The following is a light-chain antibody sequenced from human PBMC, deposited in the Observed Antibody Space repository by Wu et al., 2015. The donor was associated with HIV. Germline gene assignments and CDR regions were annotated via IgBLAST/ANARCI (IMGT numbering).Light chain of an antibody. CDR1: QSIGSD. J-gene: IGKJ4*01. Sequence: EIVMTQSPATLSVFPGERATLSCRASQSIGSDLAWYQQKVGQAPRVLIYGASIRATGIPARFSGSGSGTDFTLTISSLQSEDFAVYYCQQYKDWPLTFGGGPRWRS. V-gene: IGKV3D-15*01. CDR2: GAS. CDR3: QQYKDWPLT.